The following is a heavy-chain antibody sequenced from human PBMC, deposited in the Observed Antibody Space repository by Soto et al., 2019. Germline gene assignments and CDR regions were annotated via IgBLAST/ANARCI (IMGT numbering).Heavy chain of an antibody. D-gene: IGHD3-3*02. Sequence: ASVKVSCKASGYTFTGYYMHWVRQAPGQGLEWMGWINPNSGGTNYAQKFQGRVTMTRDTSISTAYMELSRLRSDDTAVYYCARGFKLLDPSWFDPWGQGTRVTVSS. CDR2: INPNSGGT. CDR3: ARGFKLLDPSWFDP. CDR1: GYTFTGYY. J-gene: IGHJ5*02. V-gene: IGHV1-2*02.